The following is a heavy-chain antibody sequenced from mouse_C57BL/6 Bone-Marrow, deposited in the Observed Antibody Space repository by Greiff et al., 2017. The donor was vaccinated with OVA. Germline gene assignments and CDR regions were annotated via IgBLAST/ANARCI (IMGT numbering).Heavy chain of an antibody. CDR1: GYTFTDYY. Sequence: VQLQQSGAELVRPGASVKLSCKASGYTFTDYYINWVKQRPGQGLEWIARIYPGSGNTYYNEKFKGKATLTAEKSSSTAYMQLSSLTSEDSAVYFCARQLRLPYYYAMDYWGQGTSVTVSS. CDR2: IYPGSGNT. J-gene: IGHJ4*01. V-gene: IGHV1-76*01. CDR3: ARQLRLPYYYAMDY. D-gene: IGHD3-2*02.